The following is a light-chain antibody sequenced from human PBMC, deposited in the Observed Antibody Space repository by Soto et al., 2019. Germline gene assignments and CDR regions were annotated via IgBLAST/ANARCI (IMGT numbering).Light chain of an antibody. CDR2: LGS. CDR1: QSLLHSNGYNY. Sequence: DIVMTQSPLSLPVTPGEPASISCRSSQSLLHSNGYNYLDWYLQKPGQSPQLLIYLGSNRDSGGTDRFSGSESGTDFKLKISRVEAQVVVAYYCMKSLQTPLTFGQGTNVEIK. V-gene: IGKV2-28*01. J-gene: IGKJ1*01. CDR3: MKSLQTPLT.